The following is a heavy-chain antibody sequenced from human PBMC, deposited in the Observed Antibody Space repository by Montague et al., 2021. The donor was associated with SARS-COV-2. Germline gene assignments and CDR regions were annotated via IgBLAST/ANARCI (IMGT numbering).Heavy chain of an antibody. J-gene: IGHJ6*02. D-gene: IGHD3-10*01. CDR3: ARGLIRGDHGLDV. Sequence: SETLSLICSVSGGSISNYFWSWIRQTPGKGLEWIGYIYNGGSIDYNPSLKSRVTISVDTSKNQFSVKLSSVTAADTAVYYCARGLIRGDHGLDVWGQGTTVSVSS. CDR1: GGSISNYF. V-gene: IGHV4-59*01. CDR2: IYNGGSI.